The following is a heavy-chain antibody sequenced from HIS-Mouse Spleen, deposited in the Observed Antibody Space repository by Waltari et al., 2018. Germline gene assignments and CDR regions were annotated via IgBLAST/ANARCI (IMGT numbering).Heavy chain of an antibody. Sequence: QVQLVQSGAEVKKPGASVKVSCKASGYTFTGYYMHWVRQAPGQGLKWMGWINPSSGGTNYAKKLQGRVTMTRDTSISTAYMELSRLRSDDTAVYYCARAGDAFDIWGQGTMVTVSS. V-gene: IGHV1-2*02. CDR1: GYTFTGYY. J-gene: IGHJ3*02. CDR3: ARAGDAFDI. D-gene: IGHD7-27*01. CDR2: INPSSGGT.